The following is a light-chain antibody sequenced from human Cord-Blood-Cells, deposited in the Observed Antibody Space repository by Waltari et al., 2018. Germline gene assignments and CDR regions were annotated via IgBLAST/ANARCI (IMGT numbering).Light chain of an antibody. J-gene: IGKJ1*01. V-gene: IGKV3-20*01. CDR2: GAS. CDR3: QQYGSSRT. CDR1: PSVSSSY. Sequence: EIVLTQSPGTLSLSPGEKATLSCRASPSVSSSYLAWYQPKPGQAPRLLIYGASSRATGIPDRFSGSGSGTDFTLTISRLEPEDFAVYYCQQYGSSRTFGQGTKVEIK.